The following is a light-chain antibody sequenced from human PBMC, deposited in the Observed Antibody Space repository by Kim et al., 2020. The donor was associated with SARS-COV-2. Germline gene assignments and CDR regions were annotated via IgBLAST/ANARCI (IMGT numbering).Light chain of an antibody. V-gene: IGLV1-40*01. J-gene: IGLJ3*02. Sequence: QPVLTQPPSVSGAPGQRVTISWTGSSSNIGAGYDVHWYQQLPGTAPKLLIYGNSNRPSGVPDRFSGSKSGTSASLAITGLQAEDEADYYCQSYDRSLSGWVFGGGTQLTVL. CDR1: SSNIGAGYD. CDR3: QSYDRSLSGWV. CDR2: GNS.